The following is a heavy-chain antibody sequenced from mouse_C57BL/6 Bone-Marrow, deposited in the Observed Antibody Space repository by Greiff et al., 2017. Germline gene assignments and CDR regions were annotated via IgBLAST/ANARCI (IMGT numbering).Heavy chain of an antibody. CDR2: IYPGSGNT. Sequence: QVQLQQSGAELVRPGASVKLSCKASGYTFTDYYINWVKQRPGQGLEWIARIYPGSGNTYYNEKFKGKATLTAEKSSSTAYMQLSSLTSEDSAVXFCARWFDYWGQGTTLTVSS. D-gene: IGHD2-3*01. CDR3: ARWFDY. V-gene: IGHV1-76*01. J-gene: IGHJ2*01. CDR1: GYTFTDYY.